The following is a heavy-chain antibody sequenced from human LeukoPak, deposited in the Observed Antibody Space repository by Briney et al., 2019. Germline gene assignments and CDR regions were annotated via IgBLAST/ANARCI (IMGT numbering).Heavy chain of an antibody. V-gene: IGHV4-59*01. D-gene: IGHD1-26*01. CDR3: ARVGLVGATRLFDY. Sequence: PSETLSLTCTVSGGSISSYYWSWIRQPPGKGLEWIGYIYYSGSTNYNPSLKSRVTISVDTSKNQFSLKLSSVTAADTAVYYCARVGLVGATRLFDYWGQGTLVTVSS. CDR2: IYYSGST. J-gene: IGHJ4*02. CDR1: GGSISSYY.